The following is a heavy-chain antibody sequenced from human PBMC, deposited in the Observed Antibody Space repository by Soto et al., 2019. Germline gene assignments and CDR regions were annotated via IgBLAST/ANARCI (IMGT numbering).Heavy chain of an antibody. V-gene: IGHV4-59*08. CDR2: IYYSGST. J-gene: IGHJ4*02. Sequence: PSETLSLTCTVSGGSISSYYWSWIRQPPGKGLEWIGYIYYSGSTNYNPSLKSRVTISVDTSKNQFSLKLSSVTAADTAVYYCARHCSGGSCSTEMDPFDYWGQGTLVTVSS. CDR3: ARHCSGGSCSTEMDPFDY. D-gene: IGHD2-15*01. CDR1: GGSISSYY.